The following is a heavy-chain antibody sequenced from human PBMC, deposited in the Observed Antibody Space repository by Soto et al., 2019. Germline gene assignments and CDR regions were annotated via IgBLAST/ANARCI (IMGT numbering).Heavy chain of an antibody. Sequence: QVQLVESGGGVVQPGRSLRLSCAASGFTFSSYAMHWVRQAPGKGLEWVAVISYDGSNKYYPDSVKGRFTISRDNSKNTLYLQMNSLRAEDTAVYYCARGAQYCSGGSCPDPKYYYYGMDVWGQGTTVTVSS. D-gene: IGHD2-15*01. CDR3: ARGAQYCSGGSCPDPKYYYYGMDV. J-gene: IGHJ6*02. V-gene: IGHV3-30-3*01. CDR1: GFTFSSYA. CDR2: ISYDGSNK.